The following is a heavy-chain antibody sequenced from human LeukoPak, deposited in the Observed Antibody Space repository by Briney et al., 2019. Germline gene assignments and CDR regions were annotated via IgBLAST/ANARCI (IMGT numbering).Heavy chain of an antibody. J-gene: IGHJ3*02. CDR3: AKDQEGGDAFDI. CDR2: IKQDGSEK. V-gene: IGHV3-7*01. CDR1: GFTFSSYW. D-gene: IGHD1-26*01. Sequence: GGSLRLSCAASGFTFSSYWMSWVRQASGKGLEWVANIKQDGSEKYYVDSVRGRFTISRDNAKNSLYLQMNSLRAEDTAVYYCAKDQEGGDAFDIWGQGTMVTVSS.